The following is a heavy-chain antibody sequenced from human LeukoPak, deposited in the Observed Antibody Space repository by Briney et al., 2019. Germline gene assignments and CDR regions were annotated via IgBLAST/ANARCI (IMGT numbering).Heavy chain of an antibody. Sequence: PSETLSLTCTVSGGSISSYYWSWIRQPPGKGLEWIGYIYYSGSTNYNPSLKSRVTISIDTSKNQFSLKLTSVTAADTAVYYCARVLRSGGSCLDYWGQGTRVTVSS. D-gene: IGHD2-15*01. J-gene: IGHJ4*02. CDR1: GGSISSYY. CDR2: IYYSGST. V-gene: IGHV4-59*01. CDR3: ARVLRSGGSCLDY.